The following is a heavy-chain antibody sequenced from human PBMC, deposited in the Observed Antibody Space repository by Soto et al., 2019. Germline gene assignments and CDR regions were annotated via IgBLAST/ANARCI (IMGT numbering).Heavy chain of an antibody. Sequence: PGGSLRLSCAGSGFTLNSYSMNWVRRAPGKGVEWGSYLSISRSTIYYADSVKGRFTISRDDAKNSLYLQMNSLSDDDTAVYFCVRGRSDSLMDVWGQGTTVTVSS. J-gene: IGHJ6*02. CDR1: GFTLNSYS. V-gene: IGHV3-48*02. CDR3: VRGRSDSLMDV. CDR2: LSISRSTI.